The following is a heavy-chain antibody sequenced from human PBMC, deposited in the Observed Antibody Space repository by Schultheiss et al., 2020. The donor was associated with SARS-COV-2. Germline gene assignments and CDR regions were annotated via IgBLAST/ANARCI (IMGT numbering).Heavy chain of an antibody. V-gene: IGHV4-59*12. CDR3: ARGGNLGAFDI. Sequence: SETLSLTCTVSGASISSYYWSWIRQPPGKGLEWIGYIYYSGSTYYNPSLKSLVTISVDTSKNQFSLKLSSVTAADTAVYYCARGGNLGAFDIWGQGTMVTVSS. J-gene: IGHJ3*02. CDR2: IYYSGST. CDR1: GASISSYY. D-gene: IGHD1-26*01.